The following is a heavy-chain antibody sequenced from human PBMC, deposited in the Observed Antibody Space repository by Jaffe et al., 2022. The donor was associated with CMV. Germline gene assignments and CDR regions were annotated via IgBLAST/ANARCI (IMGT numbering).Heavy chain of an antibody. Sequence: QLQLQESGPGLVKPSETLSLTCTVSGGSISSSSYYWGWIRQPPGKGLEWIGSIYYSGSTYYNPSLKSRVTISVDTSKNQFSLKLSSVTAADTAVYYCARLGDWNWNYYYYYMDVWGKGTTVTVSS. CDR2: IYYSGST. J-gene: IGHJ6*03. V-gene: IGHV4-39*01. D-gene: IGHD1-7*01. CDR3: ARLGDWNWNYYYYYMDV. CDR1: GGSISSSSYY.